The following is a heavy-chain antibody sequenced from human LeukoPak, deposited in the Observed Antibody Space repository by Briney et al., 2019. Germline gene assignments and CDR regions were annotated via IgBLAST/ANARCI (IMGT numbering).Heavy chain of an antibody. D-gene: IGHD3-22*01. V-gene: IGHV4-34*01. J-gene: IGHJ4*02. CDR1: GGSFSGYY. CDR3: ASRTYYYDRPTPY. Sequence: PSETLSLTCAVYGGSFSGYYWSWIRQPPGKGLEWIGEINHSGSTNYNPSLKSRVTISVDTSKNQFSLKLSSVTAADAAVYYCASRTYYYDRPTPYWGQGTLVTVSS. CDR2: INHSGST.